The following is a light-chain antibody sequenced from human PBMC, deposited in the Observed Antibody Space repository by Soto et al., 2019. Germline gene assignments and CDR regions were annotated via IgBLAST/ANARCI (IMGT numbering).Light chain of an antibody. V-gene: IGKV1-5*01. CDR3: QHYGGMWT. CDR2: DAS. CDR1: QSIGNR. Sequence: DIQVTQSPSTLSASVGDRITITCRASQSIGNRLAWYQQKPGKAPKVLIYDASTLESGVPSRFSGSGSGTDFILTISSLQPDDFATYYCQHYGGMWTFGQGTKVDIK. J-gene: IGKJ1*01.